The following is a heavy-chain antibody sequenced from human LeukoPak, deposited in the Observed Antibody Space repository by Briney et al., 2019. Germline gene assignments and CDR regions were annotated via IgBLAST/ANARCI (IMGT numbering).Heavy chain of an antibody. J-gene: IGHJ5*02. D-gene: IGHD1-14*01. V-gene: IGHV3-23*01. Sequence: GGSLRLSCEASGFTVSSNFMNWVRQAPGKGLEWVSGISGGGGSTYYADSVEGRFTISRDNSKNSLYLQMDSLRAEDTALYYCAKGSGINHYHWIDPWGQGTLVTVSS. CDR2: ISGGGGST. CDR3: AKGSGINHYHWIDP. CDR1: GFTVSSNF.